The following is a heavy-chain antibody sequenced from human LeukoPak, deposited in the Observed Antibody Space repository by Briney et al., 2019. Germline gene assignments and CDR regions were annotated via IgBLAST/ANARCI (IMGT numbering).Heavy chain of an antibody. Sequence: SVKVSCKASGGTFSSYAISWVRQAPGQGLEWMGGIIPIFGTANYAQKFQGRVTITADESTSTAYMELSSLRAEDSAVYYCATLEMATIRGDYWGQGTLVTVSS. CDR2: IIPIFGTA. D-gene: IGHD5-24*01. V-gene: IGHV1-69*13. CDR3: ATLEMATIRGDY. CDR1: GGTFSSYA. J-gene: IGHJ4*02.